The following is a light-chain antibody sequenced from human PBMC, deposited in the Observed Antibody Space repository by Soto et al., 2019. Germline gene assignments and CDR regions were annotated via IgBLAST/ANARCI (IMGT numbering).Light chain of an antibody. Sequence: VGMSRSPRTLSLSPGERATLSCRASQSVSSSYLAWYQQKPGQAPRLLIYGASSRATGIPDRFSGSGSGTDFTLTISRLEPEDFAVYYCQQYGSSPRTFGQGTKVDI. CDR1: QSVSSSY. CDR3: QQYGSSPRT. CDR2: GAS. J-gene: IGKJ1*01. V-gene: IGKV3-20*01.